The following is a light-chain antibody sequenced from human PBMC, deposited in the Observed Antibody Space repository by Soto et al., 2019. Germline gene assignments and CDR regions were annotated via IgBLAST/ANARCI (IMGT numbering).Light chain of an antibody. CDR3: SSYAGSNIPVV. CDR2: EVS. Sequence: QSALTQPPSASGCPGQSVTISCTGTSSDVGGYNCVSWYQQHPGKAPKLMIYEVSKRPSGVPDRFSGSKSGNTASLTVSGLQAEDEADYYCSSYAGSNIPVVFGGGTKVTVL. J-gene: IGLJ2*01. V-gene: IGLV2-8*01. CDR1: SSDVGGYNC.